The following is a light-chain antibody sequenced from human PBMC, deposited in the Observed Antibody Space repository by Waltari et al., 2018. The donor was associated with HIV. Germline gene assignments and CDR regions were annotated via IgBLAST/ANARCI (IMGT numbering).Light chain of an antibody. V-gene: IGKV3-11*01. Sequence: EIVLTQSPATLSLSPGERATLSCRASQNIRNYLAWYQQKPGQAPRLLIYDASNRAAGIPGRFSGGGSGTDFTLSISTLESEDFAVYYCQQRSDWPLFNFGPGTKVDIK. CDR1: QNIRNY. J-gene: IGKJ3*01. CDR3: QQRSDWPLFN. CDR2: DAS.